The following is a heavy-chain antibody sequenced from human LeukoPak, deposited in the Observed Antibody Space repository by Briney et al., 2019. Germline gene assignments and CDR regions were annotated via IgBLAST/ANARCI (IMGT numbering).Heavy chain of an antibody. CDR3: AGGPEMATVGDY. CDR2: IKPNGGGT. V-gene: IGHV1-2*02. Sequence: ASVKVSCKASGYTFIESYVHWVRHAPGPGLEWMGWIKPNGGGTTYAQKFQGRVTMTRDTSISTAYMELSRRTYDDTAVYFWAGGPEMATVGDYWGQGTLVTVSS. J-gene: IGHJ4*02. CDR1: GYTFIESY. D-gene: IGHD5-24*01.